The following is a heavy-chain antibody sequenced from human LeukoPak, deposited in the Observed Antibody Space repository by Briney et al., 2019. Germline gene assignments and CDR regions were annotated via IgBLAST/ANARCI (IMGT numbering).Heavy chain of an antibody. CDR2: VTPNGGTP. J-gene: IGHJ4*02. CDR1: GFTFSDHG. Sequence: GGSPRLSCAAAGFTFSDHGMNWVRQTPGKRLEWVSGVTPNGGTPGYADSVRGRFTISRDNAKNSLYLQMNSLRAEDTAVYYCAKDRAAIFDYWGQGTLVTVSS. V-gene: IGHV3-20*04. CDR3: AKDRAAIFDY. D-gene: IGHD2-2*01.